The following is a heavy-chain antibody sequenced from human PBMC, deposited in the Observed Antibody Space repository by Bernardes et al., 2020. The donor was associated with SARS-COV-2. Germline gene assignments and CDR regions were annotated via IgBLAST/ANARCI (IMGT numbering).Heavy chain of an antibody. CDR1: GFTFSSYA. Sequence: GGSLRLSRAASGFTFSSYAMSWVRQAPGKGLEWVSAISGSGGSTYYADSVKGRFTISRDNSKNTLYLQMNSLRAEDTAVYYCAKGTTMVIVVYFDYWGQGTLVTVSS. CDR3: AKGTTMVIVVYFDY. V-gene: IGHV3-23*01. CDR2: ISGSGGST. J-gene: IGHJ4*02. D-gene: IGHD3-22*01.